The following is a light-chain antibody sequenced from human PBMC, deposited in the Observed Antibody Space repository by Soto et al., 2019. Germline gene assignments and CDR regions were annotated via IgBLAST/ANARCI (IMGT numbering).Light chain of an antibody. CDR1: SSDVGNYNY. CDR2: HVT. J-gene: IGLJ1*01. CDR3: MSYAGGNRFV. V-gene: IGLV2-8*01. Sequence: QSVLTQPASVSGSPGQSITISCTGTSSDVGNYNYVSWYQQHPGKAPQLMIYHVTKRPSGVPDRFSASKSDTTASLTISGLQAEDEGDYYCMSYAGGNRFVFGTGTKVTVL.